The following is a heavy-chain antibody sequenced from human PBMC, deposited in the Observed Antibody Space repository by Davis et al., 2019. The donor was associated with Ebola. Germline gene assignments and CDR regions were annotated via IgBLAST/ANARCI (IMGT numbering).Heavy chain of an antibody. D-gene: IGHD1-26*01. CDR2: IYPGYSDT. J-gene: IGHJ6*02. V-gene: IGHV5-51*01. Sequence: GESLKISCKGSGYSFTSYWNGWVRQMPGKGLEWMGIIYPGYSDTRYSPSFQGQVTISADKSISTAYLQWSSLKASDTAMYYCARLDEVGATKYYYGMDVWGQGTTVTVSS. CDR3: ARLDEVGATKYYYGMDV. CDR1: GYSFTSYW.